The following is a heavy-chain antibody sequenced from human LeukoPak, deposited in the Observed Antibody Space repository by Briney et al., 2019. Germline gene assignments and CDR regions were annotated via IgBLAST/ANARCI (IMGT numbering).Heavy chain of an antibody. V-gene: IGHV1-3*01. D-gene: IGHD6-13*01. CDR2: INAGNGNT. Sequence: ASVKVSCKASGYTFTSYAMHWVRQAPGQRLEWMGWINAGNGNTKYSQKFQGRVTITRDTSASTAYMELSSLRSEDTAVYYCARGYSSSWFVDYWRQGTLVTVSS. CDR3: ARGYSSSWFVDY. CDR1: GYTFTSYA. J-gene: IGHJ4*02.